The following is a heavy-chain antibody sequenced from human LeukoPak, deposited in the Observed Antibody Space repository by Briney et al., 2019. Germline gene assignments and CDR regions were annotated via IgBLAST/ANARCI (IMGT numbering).Heavy chain of an antibody. CDR1: GGSISSYY. J-gene: IGHJ4*02. D-gene: IGHD3-22*01. Sequence: SETLSLTCTVSGGSISSYYWSWIRQPPGKGLQWIGDISYSGSTKYNPTLKSRATISADTPKNQFSLKVTSVTAADTAVYYCAREARGSNGYYYNFWGQGSLVTVSS. V-gene: IGHV4-59*01. CDR2: ISYSGST. CDR3: AREARGSNGYYYNF.